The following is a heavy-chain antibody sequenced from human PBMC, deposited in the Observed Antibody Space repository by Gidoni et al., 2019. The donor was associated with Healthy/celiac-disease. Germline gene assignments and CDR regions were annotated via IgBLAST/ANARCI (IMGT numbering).Heavy chain of an antibody. V-gene: IGHV4-34*01. D-gene: IGHD6-6*01. CDR2: INHSGST. CDR3: ASRAARLLDY. J-gene: IGHJ4*02. Sequence: QVQLQQWGAGLLKPSETLSLTCAVYGGSFSGYYWSWIRQPPGKGLEWIGEINHSGSTNYNPSLKSRVTISVDTSKNQFSLKLSSVTAADTAVYYCASRAARLLDYWGQGTLVTVSS. CDR1: GGSFSGYY.